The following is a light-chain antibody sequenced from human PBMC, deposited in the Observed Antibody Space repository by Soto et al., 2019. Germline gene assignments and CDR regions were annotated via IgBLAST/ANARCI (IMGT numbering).Light chain of an antibody. CDR1: QSISSW. CDR3: QQYNSYSPWT. Sequence: DIQMTQSPSTLSASVGDRVTITCRASQSISSWLAWYQQKPGKAPKLLIYKASSLESRVPSRFSGSGSGTEFTLTMSSLQPDDFATYYCQQYNSYSPWTFGQGTKVEIK. CDR2: KAS. J-gene: IGKJ1*01. V-gene: IGKV1-5*03.